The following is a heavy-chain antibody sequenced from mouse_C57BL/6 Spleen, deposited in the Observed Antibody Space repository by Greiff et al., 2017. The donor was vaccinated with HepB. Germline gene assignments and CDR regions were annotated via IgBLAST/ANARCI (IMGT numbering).Heavy chain of an antibody. V-gene: IGHV5-4*01. D-gene: IGHD3-3*01. Sequence: EVQWVESGGGLVKPGGSLKLSCAASGFTFSSYAMSWVRQTPEKRLEWVATISDGGSYTYYPDNVKGRFTISRDNAKNNLYLQMSHLKSEDTAMYYCARDRGRFAYWGQGTLVTVSA. J-gene: IGHJ3*01. CDR2: ISDGGSYT. CDR3: ARDRGRFAY. CDR1: GFTFSSYA.